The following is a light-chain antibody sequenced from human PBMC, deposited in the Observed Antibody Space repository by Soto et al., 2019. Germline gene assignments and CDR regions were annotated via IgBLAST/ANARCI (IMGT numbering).Light chain of an antibody. J-gene: IGLJ2*01. CDR3: GSYTTSGSVV. CDR2: DVT. Sequence: QSVLTQPASVSGSPGQSITISCTGTSSDVGAYNYVSWYQQHPGKAPKLVICDVTNRPSGISNRFSGSKSGNTASLTISGLQAEDEADYYCGSYTTSGSVVFGGGTQLTVL. CDR1: SSDVGAYNY. V-gene: IGLV2-14*01.